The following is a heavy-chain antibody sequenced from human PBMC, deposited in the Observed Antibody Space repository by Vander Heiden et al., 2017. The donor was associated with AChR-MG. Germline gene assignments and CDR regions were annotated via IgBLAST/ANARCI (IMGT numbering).Heavy chain of an antibody. CDR2: ISGSGGST. D-gene: IGHD6-13*01. V-gene: IGHV3-23*01. CDR3: AKGHRARAAAGPGLMDV. J-gene: IGHJ6*03. Sequence: AQLLVSGGGLVQPGGSLRLPCPASGFTFGRSAMSGVRQAPGKGLEWVSGISGSGGSTYYADSVKGRFTISRDNSKNTLYLQMNSLRAEDTAVYYCAKGHRARAAAGPGLMDVWGKGTTVTVSS. CDR1: GFTFGRSA.